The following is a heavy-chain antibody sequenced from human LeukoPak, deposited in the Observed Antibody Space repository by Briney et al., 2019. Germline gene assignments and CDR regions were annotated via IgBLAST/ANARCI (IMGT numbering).Heavy chain of an antibody. Sequence: SESLSLTCTVSGDSINSGYHWSWIRQQPGKGLEWIGNIYYNGRTYYKTSLKSRIIISVDMSKNQISLQLSSVTAADTAVYYCARDLRGSPMDVWGKGTPVAVSS. V-gene: IGHV4-31*03. CDR1: GDSINSGYH. D-gene: IGHD1-26*01. CDR2: IYYNGRT. CDR3: ARDLRGSPMDV. J-gene: IGHJ6*03.